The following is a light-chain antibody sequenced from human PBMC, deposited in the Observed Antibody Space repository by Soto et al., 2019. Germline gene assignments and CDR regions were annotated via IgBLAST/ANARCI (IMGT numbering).Light chain of an antibody. Sequence: QSVLTQPVSVSGSHLQSITIFCTGTSSDVGGYNYVSWYQHHPGKAPKLIIYDVSNRPSGASIRFSGSKSDNTASLTISGLQPEDEADYHCSSYTTSNTRQIVFGTGTKVTVL. J-gene: IGLJ1*01. CDR1: SSDVGGYNY. CDR3: SSYTTSNTRQIV. V-gene: IGLV2-14*03. CDR2: DVS.